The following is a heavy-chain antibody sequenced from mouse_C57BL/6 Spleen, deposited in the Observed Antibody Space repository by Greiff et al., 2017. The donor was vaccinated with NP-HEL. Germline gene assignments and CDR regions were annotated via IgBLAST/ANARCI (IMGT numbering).Heavy chain of an antibody. CDR2: IDPSDSYT. Sequence: QVQLQQPGAELVKPGASVKLSCKASGYTFTSYWMQWVKQRPGQGLEWIGEIDPSDSYTNYNQKFKGKATLTVDTSSSTAYMQLSSLTSEDSAVYYCARWPITTVVEFAYWGQGTLVTVSA. CDR1: GYTFTSYW. V-gene: IGHV1-50*01. J-gene: IGHJ3*01. CDR3: ARWPITTVVEFAY. D-gene: IGHD1-1*01.